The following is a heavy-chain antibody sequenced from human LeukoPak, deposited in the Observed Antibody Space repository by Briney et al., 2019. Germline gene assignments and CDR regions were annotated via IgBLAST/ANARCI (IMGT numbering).Heavy chain of an antibody. CDR3: TRDHYPRFSRWELWEDDAFDT. Sequence: GGSLRLSCTGSGFSFGDYAMSWVRQAPGKGLEWVGSIRSKAYGGTTESAASVKGRFTISRDDSKSIAYLQINSLKTEDTAVYYCTRDHYPRFSRWELWEDDAFDTWGQGTMVTVSS. V-gene: IGHV3-49*04. D-gene: IGHD1-7*01. CDR1: GFSFGDYA. J-gene: IGHJ3*02. CDR2: IRSKAYGGTT.